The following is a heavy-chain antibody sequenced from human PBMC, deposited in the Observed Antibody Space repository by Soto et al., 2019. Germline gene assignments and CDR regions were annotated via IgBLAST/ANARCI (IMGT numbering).Heavy chain of an antibody. CDR1: GFSFSSYA. CDR3: AKDWDGWELLGAPIDY. D-gene: IGHD1-26*01. CDR2: ISGSGGST. Sequence: EVQLLESGGDLVQPGGSLRLSCAASGFSFSSYAMSWVRQAPGKGLEWVSAISGSGGSTYYADSVKGRFTISRDNSKNPLYLQMNSLRAEDTAVYYCAKDWDGWELLGAPIDYWGQGTLVTVSS. V-gene: IGHV3-23*01. J-gene: IGHJ4*02.